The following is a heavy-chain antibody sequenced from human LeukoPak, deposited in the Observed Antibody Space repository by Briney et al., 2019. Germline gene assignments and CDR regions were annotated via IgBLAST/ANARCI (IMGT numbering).Heavy chain of an antibody. V-gene: IGHV4-59*08. D-gene: IGHD6-13*01. Sequence: SETLSLTCTVSGGSISSYYWNWIRQPPGKGLEWIAYINYIRTTDYNPSLKSRVTISLDTSKNRFSLKLSSVTAADTAMYYCARSYSSSDHYYYYGMDVWGQGTTVTVSS. J-gene: IGHJ6*02. CDR2: INYIRTT. CDR1: GGSISSYY. CDR3: ARSYSSSDHYYYYGMDV.